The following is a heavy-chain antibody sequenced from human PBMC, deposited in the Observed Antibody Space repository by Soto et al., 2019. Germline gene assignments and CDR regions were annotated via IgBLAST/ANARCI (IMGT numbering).Heavy chain of an antibody. Sequence: SETLSLTCTVSGASVCSGSYYWSWIRQPPGKGLEWIGYIYYSGSTNYNPSLKSRVTISVDTSKNQFSLKLSSVTAADTAVYYCARNSGSYRSRGDAFDIWGQGTMVTVSS. CDR1: GASVCSGSYY. D-gene: IGHD1-26*01. V-gene: IGHV4-61*01. J-gene: IGHJ3*02. CDR3: ARNSGSYRSRGDAFDI. CDR2: IYYSGST.